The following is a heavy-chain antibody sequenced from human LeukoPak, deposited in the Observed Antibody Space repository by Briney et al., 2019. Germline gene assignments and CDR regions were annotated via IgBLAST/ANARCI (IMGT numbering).Heavy chain of an antibody. J-gene: IGHJ4*02. CDR1: GYSFTGYY. D-gene: IGHD2-2*01. Sequence: ASVKVSCKASGYSFTGYYIHWVRQAPGQGLEWMGWIHPNNGGTNYAQKFQGRVTMTRDTSISTAYMELSRLTSDDTAVYYCAREGYCSTNSCSPDYWGQGTLVTVSS. CDR2: IHPNNGGT. V-gene: IGHV1-2*02. CDR3: AREGYCSTNSCSPDY.